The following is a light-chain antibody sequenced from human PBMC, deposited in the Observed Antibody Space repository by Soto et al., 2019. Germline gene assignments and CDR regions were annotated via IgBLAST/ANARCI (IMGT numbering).Light chain of an antibody. CDR1: QSISNN. V-gene: IGKV1-39*01. J-gene: IGKJ1*01. CDR3: LQTYSTWT. Sequence: DIQMTQSPTSLSASVGDRVTVTCRASQSISNNLSWYQQKPGKAPRLLIYAASSLQSGVPSRFSGSGSGTDFTLTISSLQREDFATYFCLQTYSTWTFGQGTKVEIK. CDR2: AAS.